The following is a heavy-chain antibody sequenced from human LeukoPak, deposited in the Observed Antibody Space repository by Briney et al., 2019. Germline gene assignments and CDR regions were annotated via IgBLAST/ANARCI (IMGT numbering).Heavy chain of an antibody. CDR1: GFTFSSYG. CDR3: AKDILAAAGEGGFDY. Sequence: PGRSLRLSCAASGFTFSSYGMHWVRLAPGKGLEWVAVIWYDGSNKYYADSVKGRFTISRDNSKNTLYLQMNSLRAEDTAVYYCAKDILAAAGEGGFDYWGQGTLVTVSS. D-gene: IGHD6-13*01. V-gene: IGHV3-33*06. J-gene: IGHJ4*02. CDR2: IWYDGSNK.